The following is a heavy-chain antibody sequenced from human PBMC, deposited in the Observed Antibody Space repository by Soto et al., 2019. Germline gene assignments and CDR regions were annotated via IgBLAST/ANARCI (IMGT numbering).Heavy chain of an antibody. CDR1: RGSRSSSCYF. Sequence: PSETLSLTSAVQRGSRSSSCYFWGWVRQSPGKGPEWLGSLYYTGTTYYNPSLESRVTISVGSSKNQFSLQLGSVTAADTAKYYCVRHYYGSGSYSKPGGSFQYCGQGTLRTVSS. J-gene: IGHJ4*02. V-gene: IGHV4-39*01. CDR2: LYYTGTT. D-gene: IGHD3-10*01. CDR3: VRHYYGSGSYSKPGGSFQY.